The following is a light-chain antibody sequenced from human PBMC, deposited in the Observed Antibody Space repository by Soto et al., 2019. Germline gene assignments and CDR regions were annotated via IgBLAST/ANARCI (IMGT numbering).Light chain of an antibody. V-gene: IGKV3-20*01. CDR3: QHYGSSRT. CDR1: QTVSSS. CDR2: GAS. Sequence: TQSPDTRALSPGARATLSCGASQTVSSSLAWYQQKPGQAPRLLIYGASSRVTGIPDRFSGSGSGTDFTLTISRLEPQDFAVYYCQHYGSSRTFGKGTKV. J-gene: IGKJ1*01.